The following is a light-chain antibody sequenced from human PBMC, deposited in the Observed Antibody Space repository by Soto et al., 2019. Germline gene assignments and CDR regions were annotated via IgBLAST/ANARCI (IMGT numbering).Light chain of an antibody. CDR1: QSISSN. CDR3: QQYSNWPET. CDR2: DAS. J-gene: IGKJ1*01. Sequence: EIVMTQSPASLSVCPGDRASLSCRASQSISSNLAWYQQKPGQAPRLLIYDASTRATGIPARFSGGGSGTDFTLTISSLQSEDFAVYYCQQYSNWPETFGQGTKVDIK. V-gene: IGKV3-15*01.